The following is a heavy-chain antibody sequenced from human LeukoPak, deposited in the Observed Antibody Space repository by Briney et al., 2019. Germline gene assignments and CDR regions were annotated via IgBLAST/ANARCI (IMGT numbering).Heavy chain of an antibody. Sequence: GGSLRLSCAASGFTFSSYSMNWVRQAPGKGLEWVSSISSSSSYIYYADSVKGRFTISRDNAKNSLYLQMNSLRAEDTAVYYCARDSVGSGSFGYWGQGTLVTVSS. D-gene: IGHD3-10*01. J-gene: IGHJ4*02. CDR2: ISSSSSYI. V-gene: IGHV3-21*01. CDR3: ARDSVGSGSFGY. CDR1: GFTFSSYS.